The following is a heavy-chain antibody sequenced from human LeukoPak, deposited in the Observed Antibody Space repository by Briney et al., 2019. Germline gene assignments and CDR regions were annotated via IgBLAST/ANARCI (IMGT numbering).Heavy chain of an antibody. J-gene: IGHJ3*02. CDR2: IHHSGRT. CDR1: GVSFSGSY. CDR3: VRFQGDLKAFVI. Sequence: SETLTLTCAVYGVSFSGSYWSWIRQPPGKGLEWIGEIHHSGRTNHNPSLKNRVTISIDTSKNQFTLKLSSVTAADTPAYSCVRFQGDLKAFVIWGQGTRVTVSS. V-gene: IGHV4-34*01. D-gene: IGHD3-10*01.